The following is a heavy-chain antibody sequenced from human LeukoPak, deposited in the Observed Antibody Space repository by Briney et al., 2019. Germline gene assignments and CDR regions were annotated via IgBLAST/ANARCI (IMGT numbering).Heavy chain of an antibody. Sequence: SVKVSCKASGGTFSSYAISWVRQAPGQGLEWMGRIIPIFGTANYAQKFQGRVTITTDESTSTAYMELSSLRSEDTAVYYCATTYYDFWSGYPFWGQGTLVTVSS. J-gene: IGHJ4*02. CDR1: GGTFSSYA. CDR3: ATTYYDFWSGYPF. D-gene: IGHD3-3*01. CDR2: IIPIFGTA. V-gene: IGHV1-69*05.